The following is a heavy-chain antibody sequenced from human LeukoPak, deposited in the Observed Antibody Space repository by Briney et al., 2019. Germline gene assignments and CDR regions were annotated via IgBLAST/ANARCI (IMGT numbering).Heavy chain of an antibody. CDR1: GYTFTRYY. V-gene: IGHV1-2*02. CDR3: STEVGYYDSSGYLGHYYYYHGMDV. CDR2: INPNSGGT. D-gene: IGHD3-22*01. Sequence: ASVKVSCTASGYTFTRYYMHWVRQAPGQGLEWMGWINPNSGGTNYEQKFQGRVTMTRDTSISTAYMELSRLRSDDTAVYYCSTEVGYYDSSGYLGHYYYYHGMDVWGQGTTVTVSS. J-gene: IGHJ6*02.